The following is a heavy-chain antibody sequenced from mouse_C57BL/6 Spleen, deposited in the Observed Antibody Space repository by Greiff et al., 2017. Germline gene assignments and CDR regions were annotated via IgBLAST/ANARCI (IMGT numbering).Heavy chain of an antibody. CDR2: IHPNSGST. V-gene: IGHV1-64*01. CDR3: ARSGGVTPYYFDY. D-gene: IGHD2-2*01. CDR1: GYTFTSYW. Sequence: QVQLQQSGAELVKPGASVKLSCKASGYTFTSYWMHWVKQRPGQGLEWIGMIHPNSGSTNYNEKFKSKATLTVDKSSSTAYMQLSSLTSEDSAVYCCARSGGVTPYYFDYWGQGTTLTVSS. J-gene: IGHJ2*01.